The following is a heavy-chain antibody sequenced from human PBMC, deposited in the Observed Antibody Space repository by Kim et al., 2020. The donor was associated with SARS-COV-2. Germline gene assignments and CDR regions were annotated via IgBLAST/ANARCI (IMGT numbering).Heavy chain of an antibody. CDR2: ISAYNGNT. D-gene: IGHD2-15*01. CDR1: GYTFTSYG. Sequence: ASVKVSFKASGYTFTSYGISWVRQAPGQGLEWMGWISAYNGNTNYAQKLQGRVTMTTDTSTTTAYMELRSLRSDDTAVYYCARDQGYGGKSGYWGQGTLVTVSS. J-gene: IGHJ4*02. V-gene: IGHV1-18*04. CDR3: ARDQGYGGKSGY.